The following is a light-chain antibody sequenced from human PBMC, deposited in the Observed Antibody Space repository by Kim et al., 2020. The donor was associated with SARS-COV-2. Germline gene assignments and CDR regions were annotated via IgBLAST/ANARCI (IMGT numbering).Light chain of an antibody. CDR2: DDS. CDR3: QVWDSSSDHVV. CDR1: NIESKS. J-gene: IGLJ2*01. V-gene: IGLV3-21*03. Sequence: SYELTQTPSVSVAPGNTARITCGENNIESKSVHWYQQKPGQAPVVVVYDDSDRPSEIPERFSGSNSGNTATLTISRVEAGDEADYYCQVWDSSSDHVVFGGGTQLTVL.